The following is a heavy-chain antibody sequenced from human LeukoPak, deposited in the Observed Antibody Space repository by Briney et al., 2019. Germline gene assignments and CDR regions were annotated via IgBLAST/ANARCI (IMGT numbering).Heavy chain of an antibody. D-gene: IGHD3-9*01. Sequence: SETLSLTCAVYGGSFSGYYWSWIRQPPGKGLEWIGEIHHSGSTNYNPSLKSRVTISGDTSKMQFSLKLNSVTAADTAVYYCARGPQTYDDILTGLSFWGQGTLVTVSS. CDR3: ARGPQTYDDILTGLSF. CDR2: IHHSGST. CDR1: GGSFSGYY. J-gene: IGHJ4*02. V-gene: IGHV4-34*01.